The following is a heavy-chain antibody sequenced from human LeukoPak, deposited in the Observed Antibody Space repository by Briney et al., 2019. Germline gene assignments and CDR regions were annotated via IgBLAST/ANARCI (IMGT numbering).Heavy chain of an antibody. CDR2: ISQDGGEK. D-gene: IGHD2-15*01. CDR1: GFSFSDCS. Sequence: GGSLRLSCAASGFSFSDCSMSWVRQAPGKGLEGVASISQDGGEKYYVDSVKGRFAISRDNAKNSLYLQINSLRAEDTAVYYCARNPYCSGGSCLCFDYWGQGTLVTVSS. J-gene: IGHJ4*02. CDR3: ARNPYCSGGSCLCFDY. V-gene: IGHV3-7*01.